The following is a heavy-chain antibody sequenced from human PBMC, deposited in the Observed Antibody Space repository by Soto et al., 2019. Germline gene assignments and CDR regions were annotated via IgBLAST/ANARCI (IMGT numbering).Heavy chain of an antibody. CDR1: GDTFSSYT. D-gene: IGHD2-21*01. Sequence: SVKVSCKASGDTFSSYTINWVRQAPGQGLDWMGRIIPILGITNYAQKFQGRVTFTADKSTSTAYMELSSLRSEDTAVYYCARGRTYCGHDKCYNALDYWGQGTLVTVSS. CDR2: IIPILGIT. J-gene: IGHJ4*02. CDR3: ARGRTYCGHDKCYNALDY. V-gene: IGHV1-69*02.